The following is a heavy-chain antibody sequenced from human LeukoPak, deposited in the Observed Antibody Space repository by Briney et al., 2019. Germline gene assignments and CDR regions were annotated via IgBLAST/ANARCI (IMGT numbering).Heavy chain of an antibody. CDR1: GGSFSGYY. CDR2: INHSGST. V-gene: IGHV4-34*01. D-gene: IGHD3-10*02. J-gene: IGHJ4*02. CDR3: ARREQHDSITMIGGFDY. Sequence: NPSETLSLTCAVYGGSFSGYYWSWIRQPPGKGLEWIGEINHSGSTNYNPSLKSRVTISVDTSKNQFSLKLSSVTAADTAVYYCARREQHDSITMIGGFDYWGQGTLVTVSS.